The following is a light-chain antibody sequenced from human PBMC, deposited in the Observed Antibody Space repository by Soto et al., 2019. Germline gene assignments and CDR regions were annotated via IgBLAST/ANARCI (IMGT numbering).Light chain of an antibody. CDR2: EVS. J-gene: IGLJ1*01. CDR1: SSDVGGYNY. CDR3: SSYTSSRIAYV. Sequence: QSVLTQPASVSGSPGQSITISCTGTSSDVGGYNYVSWYQQHPGKAPKLMIYEVSNRPSGVSNRFSGSKSGNTASLTISGLQAEDESDYYCSSYTSSRIAYVFGTGTELTVL. V-gene: IGLV2-14*01.